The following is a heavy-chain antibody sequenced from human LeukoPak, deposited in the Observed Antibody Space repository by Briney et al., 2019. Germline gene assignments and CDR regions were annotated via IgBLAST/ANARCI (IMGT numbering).Heavy chain of an antibody. D-gene: IGHD2-15*01. CDR2: IIPIFGTA. J-gene: IGHJ4*02. CDR1: GGTFSSYA. Sequence: SVKVSCKASGGTFSSYAISWVRQAPGQGLEWMGGIIPIFGTANYAQKFQGRVTITADESTSTAYMELSSLRSEDTAVYYCARVGCSGGSCYRFLLDYWGQGTLVTVSS. V-gene: IGHV1-69*13. CDR3: ARVGCSGGSCYRFLLDY.